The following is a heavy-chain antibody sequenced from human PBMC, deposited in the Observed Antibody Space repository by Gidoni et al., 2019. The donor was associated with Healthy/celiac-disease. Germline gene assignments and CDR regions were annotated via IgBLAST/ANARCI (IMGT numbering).Heavy chain of an antibody. V-gene: IGHV4-34*01. CDR3: ARGLRITMIVVVIYDAFDI. J-gene: IGHJ3*02. CDR1: GGPFSGYY. CDR2: INHSGST. Sequence: QVQLQQWGAGLLKPSETLSRPCAVYGGPFSGYYRRWIRQPPGKGLEWIGEINHSGSTNYNPSLKSRVTISVDTSKNQFSLKLSSVTAADTAVYYCARGLRITMIVVVIYDAFDIWGQGTMVTVSS. D-gene: IGHD3-22*01.